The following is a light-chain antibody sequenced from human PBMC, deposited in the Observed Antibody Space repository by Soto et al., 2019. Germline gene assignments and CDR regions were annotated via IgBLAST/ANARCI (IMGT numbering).Light chain of an antibody. V-gene: IGLV2-14*03. CDR3: SSYTSSNTYV. Sequence: QSALTQPAPVSGSPGQSITISCTGTSGDIGGYDYVSWYQQHPGKAPKLMIYDVSNRPSAVSNRFSGSKSGTTASLTISGLQAEDESDYYCSSYTSSNTYVFGTGTKLTVL. J-gene: IGLJ1*01. CDR2: DVS. CDR1: SGDIGGYDY.